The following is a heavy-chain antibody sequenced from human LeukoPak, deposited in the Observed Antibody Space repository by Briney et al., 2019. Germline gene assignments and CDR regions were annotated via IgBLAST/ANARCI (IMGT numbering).Heavy chain of an antibody. CDR3: ARLSCSSTSCYYNYYYYYYMDV. D-gene: IGHD2-2*01. CDR2: IYPGDSDT. V-gene: IGHV5-51*01. Sequence: GESLKISCKGSGYSFTSYWIGWVRQMPGKGLEWMGIIYPGDSDTRYSPSFQGQVTISADKSISTAYLQWSSLKASDTAMYYCARLSCSSTSCYYNYYYYYYMDVWGKGTTVTVSS. J-gene: IGHJ6*03. CDR1: GYSFTSYW.